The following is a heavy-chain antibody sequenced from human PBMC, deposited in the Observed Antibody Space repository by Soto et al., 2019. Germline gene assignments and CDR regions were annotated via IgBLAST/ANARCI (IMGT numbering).Heavy chain of an antibody. Sequence: GASVKVSFKVCGRSFSKYVISWLRQAPGHGLEWVGWMSAFTDKADYAQIFQDRVTMTTDTSTSTAYMELRSLRSDDTAVYYCARDQRYYGSGYYYSDSWGQGTLVTVSS. J-gene: IGHJ1*01. D-gene: IGHD3-10*01. CDR2: MSAFTDKA. CDR1: GRSFSKYV. V-gene: IGHV1-18*01. CDR3: ARDQRYYGSGYYYSDS.